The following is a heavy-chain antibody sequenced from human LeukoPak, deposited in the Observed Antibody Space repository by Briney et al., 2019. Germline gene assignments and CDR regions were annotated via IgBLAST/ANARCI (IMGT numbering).Heavy chain of an antibody. V-gene: IGHV4-34*01. J-gene: IGHJ4*02. CDR3: ARGPHYYDSLPLDH. D-gene: IGHD3-22*01. Sequence: SETLSLTCAVYGGSFSGYFWTWIRQSPGKGLEWFGEINHRGNANYNPSLKSRVTISVDTSKNQFSLKLTSVTAADTAVYYCARGPHYYDSLPLDHWGQGTLVTVSS. CDR2: INHRGNA. CDR1: GGSFSGYF.